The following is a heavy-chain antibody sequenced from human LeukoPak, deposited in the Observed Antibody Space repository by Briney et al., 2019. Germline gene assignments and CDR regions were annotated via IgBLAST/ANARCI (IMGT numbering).Heavy chain of an antibody. Sequence: GGSLRLSCAASGFTFSSYGMHWVRQAPGKGLEWVAVISYDGSNKYYADSVKGRFTISRDNSKNTLYLQMNSLRAEDTAVHYCAKGDGSGSYYRNWFDPWGQGTLVTVSS. J-gene: IGHJ5*02. V-gene: IGHV3-30*18. CDR3: AKGDGSGSYYRNWFDP. D-gene: IGHD3-10*01. CDR1: GFTFSSYG. CDR2: ISYDGSNK.